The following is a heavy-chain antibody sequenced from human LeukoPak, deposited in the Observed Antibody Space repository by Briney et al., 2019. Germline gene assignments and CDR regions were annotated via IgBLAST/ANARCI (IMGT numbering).Heavy chain of an antibody. D-gene: IGHD5-12*01. CDR3: ARGDSGYDHFYHMDV. CDR2: INPNSGGT. CDR1: GYTFTGNY. J-gene: IGHJ6*03. V-gene: IGHV1-2*02. Sequence: ASEKVSCKASGYTFTGNYMHWVRQAPGQGLEWMGWINPNSGGTNYAQKFQGRVTMTRDTSISTAYMELSRLIFDDTAVYYCARGDSGYDHFYHMDVWGKGTTVTISS.